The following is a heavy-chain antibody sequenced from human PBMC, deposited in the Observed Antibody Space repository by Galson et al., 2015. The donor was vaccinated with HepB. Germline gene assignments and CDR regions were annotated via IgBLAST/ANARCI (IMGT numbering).Heavy chain of an antibody. CDR1: GGTFSSYT. D-gene: IGHD2-21*02. J-gene: IGHJ4*02. CDR2: IIPILGIA. V-gene: IGHV1-69*04. Sequence: SCAASGGTFSSYTISWVRQAPGQGLEWMGRIIPILGIANYAQKFQGRVTITADKSTSTAYMELSSLRSEDTAVYYCAREGSHIVVVTAIALGYFDYWGQGTLVTVSS. CDR3: AREGSHIVVVTAIALGYFDY.